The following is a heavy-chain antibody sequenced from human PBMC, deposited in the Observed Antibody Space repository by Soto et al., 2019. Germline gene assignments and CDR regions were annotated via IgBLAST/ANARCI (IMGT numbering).Heavy chain of an antibody. D-gene: IGHD3-22*01. CDR2: IWFDGSNK. CDR1: GFTLSSYA. J-gene: IGHJ4*02. Sequence: VQLLESGGGLVQPGGSLRLSCAASGFTLSSYAMSWVRQAPGKGLEWVAVIWFDGSNKYYADSVKGRFTISRDNSKNTLYLQMNSLRAEDTAVYYCARDGGYYDSSGYYGPWNYWGQGTLVTVSS. CDR3: ARDGGYYDSSGYYGPWNY. V-gene: IGHV3-33*08.